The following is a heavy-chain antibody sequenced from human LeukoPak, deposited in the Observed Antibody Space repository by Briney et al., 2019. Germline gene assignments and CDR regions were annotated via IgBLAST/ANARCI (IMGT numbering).Heavy chain of an antibody. CDR3: ARRAFRPYYFDY. CDR2: INHSGST. V-gene: IGHV4-34*01. CDR1: GGSFSGYY. Sequence: KSSETLSLTCAVYGGSFSGYYWSWIRQPPGKGLEWIGEINHSGSTNYNPSLKSRVTISVDTSKNQFSLKLSSVTAADTAVYYCARRAFRPYYFDYWGRGTLVTVSS. D-gene: IGHD1-26*01. J-gene: IGHJ4*02.